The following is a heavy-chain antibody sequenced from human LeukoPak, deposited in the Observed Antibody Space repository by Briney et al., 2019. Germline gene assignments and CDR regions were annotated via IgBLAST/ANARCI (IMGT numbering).Heavy chain of an antibody. V-gene: IGHV3-23*01. J-gene: IGHJ4*02. D-gene: IGHD2-15*01. CDR3: AKGEVAGPPNYFDY. CDR1: GFTFSTYA. CDR2: ISGSGGGT. Sequence: PGGSLRLSCAASGFTFSTYAMSWVRQAAGKGLEWVSLISGSGGGTYYADSVKGRFTISRDNSKNTLYLQMNSLRAEDTAVYYCAKGEVAGPPNYFDYWGQGTLVTVSS.